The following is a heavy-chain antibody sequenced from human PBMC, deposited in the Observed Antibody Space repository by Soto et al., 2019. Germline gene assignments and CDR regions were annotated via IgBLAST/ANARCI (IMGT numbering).Heavy chain of an antibody. V-gene: IGHV3-48*01. CDR2: ISSSSSTI. CDR3: ARDGGQLVLDY. D-gene: IGHD6-6*01. CDR1: GFTFSSYS. J-gene: IGHJ4*02. Sequence: EVQLVESGGGLVQPGGSLRLSCAASGFTFSSYSMNWVRQAPGKGLEWVSYISSSSSTIYYADSVKGRFTISRDNAKNSLYLQMNSVRAEDTAVYYCARDGGQLVLDYWGQGTLVTVSS.